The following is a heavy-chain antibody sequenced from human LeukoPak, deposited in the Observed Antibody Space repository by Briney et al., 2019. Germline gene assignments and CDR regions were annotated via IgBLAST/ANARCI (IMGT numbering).Heavy chain of an antibody. Sequence: GGSLRLSCAASGFTFSSYGMHWVRQAPGKGLEWVAFIRYDGSNKYYADSVKGRFTISRDNSKNTLYLQMNSLRAEDTAVYYCARHRLVVPAAMRNWFDPWGQGTLVTVSS. V-gene: IGHV3-30*02. J-gene: IGHJ5*02. CDR3: ARHRLVVPAAMRNWFDP. CDR2: IRYDGSNK. CDR1: GFTFSSYG. D-gene: IGHD2-2*01.